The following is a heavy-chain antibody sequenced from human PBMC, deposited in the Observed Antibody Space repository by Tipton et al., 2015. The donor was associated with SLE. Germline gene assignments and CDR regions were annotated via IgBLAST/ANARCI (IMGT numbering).Heavy chain of an antibody. CDR1: GGSISSGSYY. J-gene: IGHJ3*01. CDR3: ARTRADQFAFDV. V-gene: IGHV4-31*03. Sequence: TLSLTCTVSGGSISSGSYYWSFIRQDPGKGLEWIGSISYSATTYYNPSLKSRVTISVDTSKNYFSLKLTSVTATDTAVYYCARTRADQFAFDVWCRGTVVTVSS. D-gene: IGHD2-2*01. CDR2: ISYSATT.